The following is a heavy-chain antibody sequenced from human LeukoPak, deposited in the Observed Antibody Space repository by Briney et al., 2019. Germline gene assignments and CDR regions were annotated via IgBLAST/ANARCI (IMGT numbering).Heavy chain of an antibody. J-gene: IGHJ5*02. D-gene: IGHD2-8*02. CDR2: IYHSGDT. V-gene: IGHV4-39*07. CDR1: GGSISSGSYY. CDR3: ARGGCTGGACYLSRFDP. Sequence: PSETLSLTCTVSGGSISSGSYYWVWIRQPPGKGLEWIGSIYHSGDTYYNPSLKSRVTISVDTSENQFSLNLSSVTAADTAVYYCARGGCTGGACYLSRFDPWGQGTLVSV.